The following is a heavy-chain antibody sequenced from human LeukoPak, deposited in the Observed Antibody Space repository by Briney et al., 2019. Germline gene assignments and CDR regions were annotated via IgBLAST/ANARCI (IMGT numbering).Heavy chain of an antibody. J-gene: IGHJ4*02. D-gene: IGHD3-10*01. CDR3: AKAPTFYFGPGSYSALDS. CDR2: ISDSGGTT. CDR1: GYTFNSYA. Sequence: PVGSLRLSCTASGYTFNSYAMSWVRQAPGKGLEWVSAISDSGGTTYADSVKGRFTISRDNSNKTLYLQMNRLRTEDTAVYHCAKAPTFYFGPGSYSALDSWGQGILVTVSS. V-gene: IGHV3-23*01.